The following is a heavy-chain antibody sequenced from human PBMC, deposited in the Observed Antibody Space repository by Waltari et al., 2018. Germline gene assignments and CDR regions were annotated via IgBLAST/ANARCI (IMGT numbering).Heavy chain of an antibody. D-gene: IGHD2-15*01. Sequence: QLQLQESGPGLVKPLGTPSLSCAVSGDSMSSTDCWIWVRLSPPKGLEWIGQVRGDGRTNYSPALPSRVTVSLDTSNNQVSLKLTSATAADTAVYYCARDRGRGLYLDTWGPGTLVTVSP. CDR3: ARDRGRGLYLDT. CDR2: VRGDGRT. CDR1: GDSMSSTDC. V-gene: IGHV4-4*02. J-gene: IGHJ5*02.